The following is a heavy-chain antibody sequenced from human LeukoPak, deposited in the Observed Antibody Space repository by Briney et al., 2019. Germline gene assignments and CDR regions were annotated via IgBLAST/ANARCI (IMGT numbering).Heavy chain of an antibody. D-gene: IGHD3-3*01. CDR3: ARGATGGYDFWSGYYMSFDY. Sequence: PSETLSLTCTVSGGSISSYYWSWIRQPPGKGLEWIGYIYYSGSTNYNPSLESRVTISVDTSKNQFSLKLSSVTAADTAVYYCARGATGGYDFWSGYYMSFDYWGQGTLVTVSS. J-gene: IGHJ4*02. CDR1: GGSISSYY. V-gene: IGHV4-59*01. CDR2: IYYSGST.